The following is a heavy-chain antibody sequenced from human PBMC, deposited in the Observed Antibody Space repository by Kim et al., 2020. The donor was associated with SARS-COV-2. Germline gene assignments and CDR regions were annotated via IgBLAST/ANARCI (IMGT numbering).Heavy chain of an antibody. Sequence: ASVKVSCKASGYTFTGYYMHWVRQAPGQGLEWMGRINPNSGGTNYAQKFQGRVTMTRDTSISTAYMELSRLRSDDTAVYYCARAPPLYSSSGGMDVWGQGTTVTVSS. J-gene: IGHJ6*02. V-gene: IGHV1-2*06. CDR2: INPNSGGT. CDR3: ARAPPLYSSSGGMDV. CDR1: GYTFTGYY. D-gene: IGHD6-6*01.